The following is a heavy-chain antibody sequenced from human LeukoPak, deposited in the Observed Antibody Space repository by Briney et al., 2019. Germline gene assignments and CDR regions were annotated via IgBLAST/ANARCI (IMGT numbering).Heavy chain of an antibody. Sequence: PSETLSLTCTVSGGSLSSGYWTWIRQPAGKGLEWIGRIYTSGTTNYNPSLKSRVTMSVDTSKNQFSLKLSSVTAADTAVYYCARLTPYSGSPLGDYWGQGTLVTVSS. V-gene: IGHV4-4*07. CDR2: IYTSGTT. CDR3: ARLTPYSGSPLGDY. D-gene: IGHD1-26*01. CDR1: GGSLSSGY. J-gene: IGHJ4*02.